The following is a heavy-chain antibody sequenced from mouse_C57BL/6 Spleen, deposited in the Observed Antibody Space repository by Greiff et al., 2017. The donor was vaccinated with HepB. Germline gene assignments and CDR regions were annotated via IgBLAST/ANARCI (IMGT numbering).Heavy chain of an antibody. CDR2: IYPGSGNT. CDR3: ARSGRLGAMDY. CDR1: GYTFTDYY. D-gene: IGHD3-1*01. Sequence: VQLQQSGAELVRPGASVKLSCKASGYTFTDYYINWVKQRPGQGLEWIARIYPGSGNTYYNEKFKGKATLTAEKSSSTAYMQLSSLTSEDSAVYFCARSGRLGAMDYWGQGTSVTVSS. J-gene: IGHJ4*01. V-gene: IGHV1-76*01.